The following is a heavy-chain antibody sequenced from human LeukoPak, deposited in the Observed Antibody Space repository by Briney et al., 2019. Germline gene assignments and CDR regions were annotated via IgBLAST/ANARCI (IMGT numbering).Heavy chain of an antibody. D-gene: IGHD4-17*01. V-gene: IGHV4-59*08. CDR3: ARHVSVTPWYFDP. Sequence: KPSETLSLTCTVSGGSISSYYWSWIRRPPGKALEWIGYIYYAGNTKYSPSLKGRVTISVDASKNQFSLRLSSVTAADTAVYDCARHVSVTPWYFDPWGRGTLVTVSS. CDR2: IYYAGNT. CDR1: GGSISSYY. J-gene: IGHJ2*01.